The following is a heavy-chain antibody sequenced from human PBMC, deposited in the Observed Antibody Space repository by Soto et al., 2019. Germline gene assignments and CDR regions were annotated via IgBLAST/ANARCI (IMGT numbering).Heavy chain of an antibody. CDR3: ARDYYYGSGNYYRADYYHYGMDV. V-gene: IGHV3-53*01. Sequence: GGSLRLSCAASGFSVTSYYMSWVRQAPGKGLEWVSLIYTGGNTNYADSVKGRFTISRDNSKNTLYLQMNSLRAEDTAVYYCARDYYYGSGNYYRADYYHYGMDVWGQGTTVTVSS. CDR1: GFSVTSYY. CDR2: IYTGGNT. J-gene: IGHJ6*02. D-gene: IGHD3-10*01.